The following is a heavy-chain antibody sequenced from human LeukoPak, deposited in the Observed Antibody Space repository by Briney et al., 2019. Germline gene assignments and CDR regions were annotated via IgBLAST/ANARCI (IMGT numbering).Heavy chain of an antibody. J-gene: IGHJ4*02. CDR1: GVSFSSHY. V-gene: IGHV4-59*11. CDR3: ATIKRGSIFGYFDF. D-gene: IGHD5-18*01. Sequence: PSETLSLTCTVSGVSFSSHYWSWIRQPPGKGLEWIGYMFDSENTKENPSLKSRVTLSADTSKSQFSLRLSSVTAADTAVYYCATIKRGSIFGYFDFWGQGILVTVSS. CDR2: MFDSENT.